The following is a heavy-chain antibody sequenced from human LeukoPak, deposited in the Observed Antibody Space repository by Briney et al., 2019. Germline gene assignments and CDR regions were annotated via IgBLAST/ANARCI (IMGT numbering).Heavy chain of an antibody. CDR1: GFTFSRYW. D-gene: IGHD3-10*01. CDR2: IDSDGSRR. Sequence: PGGSLRLSCAASGFTFSRYWMRWVRQAPGKGPVWVSRIDSDGSRREYADSVKGRFTISRDNAENTLYLQMNSLRAEDTAVYYCARTDGSGTYWAHWGQGTLVTVSS. J-gene: IGHJ4*02. CDR3: ARTDGSGTYWAH. V-gene: IGHV3-74*01.